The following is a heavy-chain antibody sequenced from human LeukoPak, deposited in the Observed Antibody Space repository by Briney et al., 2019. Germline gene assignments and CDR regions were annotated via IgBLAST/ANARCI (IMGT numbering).Heavy chain of an antibody. D-gene: IGHD3-22*01. Sequence: GGPLRLSCAASGFTFSDYYMSWIRQAPGKGLEGVSYISNSGSTIYYADHEKGRITISRDNDKNSLYLQMNSLRAEDTAVYCCARENYDSLLEDWGQGTLVTVSS. CDR3: ARENYDSLLED. J-gene: IGHJ4*02. CDR1: GFTFSDYY. V-gene: IGHV3-11*01. CDR2: ISNSGSTI.